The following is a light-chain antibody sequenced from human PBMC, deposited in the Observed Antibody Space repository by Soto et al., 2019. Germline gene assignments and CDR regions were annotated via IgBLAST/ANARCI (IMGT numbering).Light chain of an antibody. CDR1: QDISDY. J-gene: IGKJ4*01. CDR3: QQSDSLPLT. V-gene: IGKV1-33*01. CDR2: DSS. Sequence: DIQMTQSPSSLSESVGDRVTITCQASQDISDYLSWYQQRPGKAPKLLIYDSSNLETGVPSRFSGGGSGTHFTFTISSLQPEDIATYYCQQSDSLPLTFGGGTKVDIK.